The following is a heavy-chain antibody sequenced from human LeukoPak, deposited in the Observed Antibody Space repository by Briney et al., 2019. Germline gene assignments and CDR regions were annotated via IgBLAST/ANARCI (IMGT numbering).Heavy chain of an antibody. CDR3: ARYGFSAVWQGGWHAFDI. CDR1: GYTFTSYY. CDR2: INPTSGDT. D-gene: IGHD5-24*01. Sequence: GASVKVSCTASGYTFTSYYVHWVRQAPGQGLQWMGIINPTSGDTIYAQKFQGRVTMTRDMSTNTVYMELSSLRSEDTAVYYCARYGFSAVWQGGWHAFDIWGHGTMVTVSS. J-gene: IGHJ3*02. V-gene: IGHV1-46*01.